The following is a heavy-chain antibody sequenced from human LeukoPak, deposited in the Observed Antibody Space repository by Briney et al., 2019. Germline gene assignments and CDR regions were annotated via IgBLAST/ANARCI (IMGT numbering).Heavy chain of an antibody. J-gene: IGHJ4*02. Sequence: SETLSLTCTVSGYSISSGYYWGWIRQPPGKGLEWIGSIYHSGSTYYNPSLKSRVTISVDTSKNQFSLKLSSVTAADTAVYYCARDLGGYDFWSGYHDYWGQGTLVTVSS. CDR3: ARDLGGYDFWSGYHDY. V-gene: IGHV4-38-2*02. CDR2: IYHSGST. D-gene: IGHD3-3*01. CDR1: GYSISSGYY.